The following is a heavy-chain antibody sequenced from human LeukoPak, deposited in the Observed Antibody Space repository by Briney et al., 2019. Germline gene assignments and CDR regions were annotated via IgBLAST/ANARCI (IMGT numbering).Heavy chain of an antibody. J-gene: IGHJ6*03. V-gene: IGHV3-48*03. CDR3: AKDHTVTTDYYYYYMDV. Sequence: PGGSLRLSCAASGFTFSSYEMNWVRQAPGKGLEWVSYISSSGSRTNYADSVRGRFTISRDNFNNTLYLQMNNLRAEDTAIYYCAKDHTVTTDYYYYYMDVWGKGTTVTVS. D-gene: IGHD4-17*01. CDR2: ISSSGSRT. CDR1: GFTFSSYE.